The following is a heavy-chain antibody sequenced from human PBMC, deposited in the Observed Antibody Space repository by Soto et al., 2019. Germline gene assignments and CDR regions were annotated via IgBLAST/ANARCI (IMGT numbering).Heavy chain of an antibody. J-gene: IGHJ3*02. CDR1: GFTFSSYG. D-gene: IGHD3-22*01. CDR3: ARESYYYDSSGYPPRGAFDI. V-gene: IGHV3-33*01. CDR2: IWYDGSNK. Sequence: PGGSLRLSCAASGFTFSSYGMHWVRQAPGKGLEWVAVIWYDGSNKYYADSVKSRFTISRDNSKNTLYLQMNSLRAEDTAVYYCARESYYYDSSGYPPRGAFDIWGQGTMVTVSS.